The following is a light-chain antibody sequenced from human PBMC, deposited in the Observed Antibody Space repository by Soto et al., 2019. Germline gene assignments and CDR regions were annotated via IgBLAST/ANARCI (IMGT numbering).Light chain of an antibody. CDR1: QGISXW. V-gene: IGKV1-12*01. J-gene: IGKJ5*01. Sequence: DIQMTQSPSSVSASVGDRVTITCRASQGISXWLAWNQQKPVEAPKLFIYAASSLQSGVPSRFRGSGSGTXXXXXXXXXXTXDFATYYCQQANSFPITFGQGTLLEIK. CDR2: AAS. CDR3: QQANSFPIT.